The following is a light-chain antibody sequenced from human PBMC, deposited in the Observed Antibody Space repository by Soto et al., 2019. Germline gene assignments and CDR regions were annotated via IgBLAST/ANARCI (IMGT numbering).Light chain of an antibody. CDR2: GAS. J-gene: IGKJ1*01. CDR1: QSVTSNY. V-gene: IGKV3-20*01. CDR3: QQYGSSPLT. Sequence: EIVLTQSPGTLSLSPGETGTLSCRASQSVTSNYLAWYQQKPGQAPRLLIYGASSRGAGIPDRFSGGGSGTEFSLTIHRVEPEDFAVYYCQQYGSSPLTFGQGTKVDIK.